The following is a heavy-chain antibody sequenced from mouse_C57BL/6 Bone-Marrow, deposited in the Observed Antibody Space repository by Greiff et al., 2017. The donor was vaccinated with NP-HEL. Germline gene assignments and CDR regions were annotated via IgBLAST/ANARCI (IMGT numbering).Heavy chain of an antibody. Sequence: EVQLQQSGAELVRPGASVKLSCTASGFNIKDDYMHWVKQRPEQGLEWIGWIDPENGDTEYASKFQGKATITADTSSNTAYLQLSSLTSEDTAVYYGTPCDYGSSLAWFAYWGQGTLVTVSA. CDR2: IDPENGDT. D-gene: IGHD1-1*01. CDR3: TPCDYGSSLAWFAY. V-gene: IGHV14-4*01. CDR1: GFNIKDDY. J-gene: IGHJ3*01.